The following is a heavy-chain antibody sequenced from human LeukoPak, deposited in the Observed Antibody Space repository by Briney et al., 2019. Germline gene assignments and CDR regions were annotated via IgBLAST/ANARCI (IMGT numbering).Heavy chain of an antibody. CDR2: INHSGTA. CDR1: GGSFSGYY. D-gene: IGHD2-2*01. J-gene: IGHJ4*02. CDR3: ARSREPAATIDY. V-gene: IGHV4-34*01. Sequence: ASETLSLTCAVYGGSFSGYYWSWIRQPPGKGLEWIGEINHSGTANYNPSLKSRVTISVDTSKNQFSLKVSSVTAADTAVYYCARSREPAATIDYWGQGTLVTVSS.